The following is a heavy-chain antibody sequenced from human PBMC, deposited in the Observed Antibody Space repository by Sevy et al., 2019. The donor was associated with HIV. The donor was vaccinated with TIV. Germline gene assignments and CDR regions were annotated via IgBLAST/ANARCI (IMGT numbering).Heavy chain of an antibody. D-gene: IGHD4-17*01. Sequence: SETLSLTCTVSGGSISSSSYYGGWIRQAPGKGLEWIGNIYDSGSSYYNPSLNSRVTISVVTSKNQFSLKLTSVTPADTAVYFCAGFEYGDYTNLFDPWGQGTLVTVSS. V-gene: IGHV4-39*01. J-gene: IGHJ5*02. CDR1: GGSISSSSYY. CDR3: AGFEYGDYTNLFDP. CDR2: IYDSGSS.